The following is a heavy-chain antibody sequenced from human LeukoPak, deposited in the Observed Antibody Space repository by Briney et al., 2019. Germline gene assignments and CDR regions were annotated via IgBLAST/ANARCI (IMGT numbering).Heavy chain of an antibody. CDR2: IYYSGST. D-gene: IGHD5-18*01. J-gene: IGHJ4*02. Sequence: SETLSLTCTVSGGSISSYYWSWIRQPPGEGLEWIGYIYYSGSTNYNPSLKSRVTISVDTSKNQFSLKLSSVTAADTAVYYCARYGGYSYGYNDWGQGTLVTVSS. CDR1: GGSISSYY. V-gene: IGHV4-59*01. CDR3: ARYGGYSYGYND.